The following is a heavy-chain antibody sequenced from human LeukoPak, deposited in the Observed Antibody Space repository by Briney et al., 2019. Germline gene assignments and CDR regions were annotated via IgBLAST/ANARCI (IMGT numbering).Heavy chain of an antibody. J-gene: IGHJ3*01. CDR3: AKDRSCTGSSCNVGS. V-gene: IGHV3-23*01. CDR2: ISGSGGST. D-gene: IGHD2-2*01. Sequence: GGSLRLSCAASGFTFSSFAMSWVRQAPGKGLEWVSAISGSGGSTYYADSAKGRFTISRDNSKNTLFLQMNSLRAEDTAVYYCAKDRSCTGSSCNVGSWGQGTMVTVSS. CDR1: GFTFSSFA.